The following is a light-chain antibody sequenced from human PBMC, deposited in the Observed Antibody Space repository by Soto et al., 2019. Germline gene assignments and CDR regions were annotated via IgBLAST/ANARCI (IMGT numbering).Light chain of an antibody. CDR1: QSISSN. Sequence: MTQSPSTLPASVGNRVTITFRASQSISSNLAWYQQTNGQAPRILIYGASTRDTGIPARFSGSGSGTEFTLTLSRLQSEDFEVYYCQQYNYWPITFGQGTRLEIK. CDR3: QQYNYWPIT. V-gene: IGKV3-15*01. CDR2: GAS. J-gene: IGKJ5*01.